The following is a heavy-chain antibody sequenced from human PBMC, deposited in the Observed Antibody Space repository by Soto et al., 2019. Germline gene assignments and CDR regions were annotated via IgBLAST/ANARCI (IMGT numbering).Heavy chain of an antibody. Sequence: SETLSLTCAVSGGSISSGGYSWSWSRQPPGKGLEWIGYIYHSGSTYYNPSLKSRVTISVDRSKNQFSLKLSSVTAADTAVYYCARVPDVWGQGTTVTVSS. CDR2: IYHSGST. J-gene: IGHJ6*02. V-gene: IGHV4-30-2*01. CDR1: GGSISSGGYS. CDR3: ARVPDV.